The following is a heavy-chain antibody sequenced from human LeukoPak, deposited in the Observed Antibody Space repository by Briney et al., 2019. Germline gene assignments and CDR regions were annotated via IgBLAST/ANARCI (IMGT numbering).Heavy chain of an antibody. J-gene: IGHJ4*02. CDR1: GFPFSSYD. Sequence: GGSLRLSCAASGFPFSSYDMNWVRQAPGKGLEWVSYISTISSTKYYADSVKGRFTISRDNAKNSLYLQMNTLRDEDTAVYYCARGKIGYYYGDYDGYWGQGTLVTVSS. CDR2: ISTISSTK. CDR3: ARGKIGYYYGDYDGY. D-gene: IGHD4-17*01. V-gene: IGHV3-48*02.